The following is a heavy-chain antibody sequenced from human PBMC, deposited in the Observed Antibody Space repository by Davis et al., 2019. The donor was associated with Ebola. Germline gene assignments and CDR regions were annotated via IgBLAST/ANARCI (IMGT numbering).Heavy chain of an antibody. J-gene: IGHJ4*02. CDR2: IYYSGST. Sequence: SETLSLTCTVSGGSVSSGSYYWSWIRQPPGKGLEWIGYIYYSGSTNYNPSLKSRVTISVDTSKNQFSLKLSSVTAADTAVYYCARGVGVGYSYGYDYWGQGTLVTVSS. CDR1: GGSVSSGSYY. CDR3: ARGVGVGYSYGYDY. V-gene: IGHV4-61*01. D-gene: IGHD5-18*01.